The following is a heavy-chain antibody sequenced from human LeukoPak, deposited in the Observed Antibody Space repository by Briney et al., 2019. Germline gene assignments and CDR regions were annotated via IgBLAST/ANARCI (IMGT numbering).Heavy chain of an antibody. CDR1: GFTFSSYA. D-gene: IGHD3-10*01. CDR2: ISGSGGAT. V-gene: IGHV3-23*01. CDR3: ARGGVDHYGSGTYYLMYYFDH. Sequence: PGGSLRLSCAASGFTFSSYAMSWVRQAPGKGLEWVSGISGSGGATYYADSVKGRFTVSRDDPHNTLYLQMNSVRAEDTAVYFCARGGVDHYGSGTYYLMYYFDHWGQGVLVTVSS. J-gene: IGHJ4*02.